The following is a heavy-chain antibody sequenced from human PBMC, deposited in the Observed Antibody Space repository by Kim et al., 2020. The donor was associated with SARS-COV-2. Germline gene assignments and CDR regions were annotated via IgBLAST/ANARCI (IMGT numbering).Heavy chain of an antibody. J-gene: IGHJ4*02. CDR3: ARDLEWLLYDY. Sequence: GGSLRLSCAASGFSFSNYWMHWVRQAPGKGLVWVARIKTDGSTTAYADSVKGRFTISRDNAKNTLYLQMSRLRAEDTAVYFCARDLEWLLYDYWGQGTLV. CDR1: GFSFSNYW. CDR2: IKTDGSTT. D-gene: IGHD3-3*01. V-gene: IGHV3-74*01.